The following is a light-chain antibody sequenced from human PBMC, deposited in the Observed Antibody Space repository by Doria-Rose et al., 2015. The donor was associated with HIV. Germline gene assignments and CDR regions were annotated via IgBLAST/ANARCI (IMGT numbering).Light chain of an antibody. CDR3: HQYGTSWT. Sequence: EIVLTQSPGTLSLSPGERATLSCRARQSFSSTYLAWYQQKPVQAPSLLIYDASTRATGIPDRFSAGGSGTDFTLTINRLEPEDFALYYCHQYGTSWTFGQGTKVEI. V-gene: IGKV3-20*01. CDR1: QSFSSTY. CDR2: DAS. J-gene: IGKJ1*01.